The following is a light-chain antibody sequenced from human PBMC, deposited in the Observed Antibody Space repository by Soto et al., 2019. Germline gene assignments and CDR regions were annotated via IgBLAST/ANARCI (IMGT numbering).Light chain of an antibody. Sequence: EIVLTQSPATLSLSPGERATLSCRASHSFSSTYLAWYQQKPGQAPRLLIYGASSRATGIPDRFSGSGSGTNFTLTTSRLEPEDFAVYYCQQYGSSPPITFGQGTRLEIK. V-gene: IGKV3-20*01. J-gene: IGKJ5*01. CDR3: QQYGSSPPIT. CDR1: HSFSSTY. CDR2: GAS.